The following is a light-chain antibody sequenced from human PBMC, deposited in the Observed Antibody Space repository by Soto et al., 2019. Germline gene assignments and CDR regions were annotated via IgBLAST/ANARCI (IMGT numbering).Light chain of an antibody. J-gene: IGKJ1*01. V-gene: IGKV1-5*01. CDR3: QQYNSYWET. Sequence: DIQMTQSPSTLSASVGDRVTITCRASQSISSWLAWYQQKPGKAPKLLIYDASSLESGVPSRFGGSGSGTEFTLTISSLQPDDFATYYCQQYNSYWETFGQGTKVEIK. CDR1: QSISSW. CDR2: DAS.